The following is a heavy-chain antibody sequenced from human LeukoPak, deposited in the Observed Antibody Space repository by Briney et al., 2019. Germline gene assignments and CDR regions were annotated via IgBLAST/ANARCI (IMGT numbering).Heavy chain of an antibody. J-gene: IGHJ4*02. CDR3: ARGKLVPAAYFDY. D-gene: IGHD2-2*01. Sequence: SETLSLTCTVSGGSISPYYWNWIRQPPGKGLEWIGCVYYNGSTNYNPSLKSRVTFSVDTSKNQFSLKLSSVTAADTAVYYCARGKLVPAAYFDYWGQGTLVTVSS. V-gene: IGHV4-59*01. CDR2: VYYNGST. CDR1: GGSISPYY.